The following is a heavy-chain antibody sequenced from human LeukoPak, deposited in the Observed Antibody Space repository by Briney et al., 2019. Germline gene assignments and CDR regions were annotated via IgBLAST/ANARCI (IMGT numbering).Heavy chain of an antibody. D-gene: IGHD3-16*01. Sequence: SQTLSLTCTVAGDSINNGSYYWSWIRQPAGKGLEWIGRIYTSGSTRYNPSLKSRLTISVDTSKNQFSLTLNSVTAADTAVYYCAGGESPGAFDIWGQGTMVTVSS. CDR3: AGGESPGAFDI. CDR2: IYTSGST. CDR1: GDSINNGSYY. V-gene: IGHV4-61*02. J-gene: IGHJ3*02.